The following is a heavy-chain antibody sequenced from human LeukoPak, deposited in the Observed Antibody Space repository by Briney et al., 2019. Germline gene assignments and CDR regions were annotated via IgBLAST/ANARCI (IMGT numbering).Heavy chain of an antibody. V-gene: IGHV4-59*01. CDR1: GVSISTYY. CDR2: IYYTGST. D-gene: IGHD5-24*01. Sequence: SETLSLTCTVSGVSISTYYWTWIRQPPGKGLEWIGYIYYTGSTNYNPSLKSRVTISLDTSKNQFSLKLSSVTAADTAAYYCARAPRRADYKPVVGMDVWGQGTTVTVSS. J-gene: IGHJ6*02. CDR3: ARAPRRADYKPVVGMDV.